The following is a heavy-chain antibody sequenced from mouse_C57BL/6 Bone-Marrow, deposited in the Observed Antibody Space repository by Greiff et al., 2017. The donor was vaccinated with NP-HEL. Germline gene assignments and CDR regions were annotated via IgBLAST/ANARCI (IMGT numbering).Heavy chain of an antibody. CDR1: GYTFTDYY. J-gene: IGHJ2*01. CDR2: IFPGSGST. V-gene: IGHV1-75*01. CDR3: AREDYGYDTYYWFDY. Sequence: VQLQQSGPELVKPGASVKISCKASGYTFTDYYINWVKQRPGQGLEWMGWIFPGSGSTYYNEKVKGKATLTVDKSSSTAYMLLSSLTSEDSAVYFCAREDYGYDTYYWFDYWGQGTTLTVSS. D-gene: IGHD2-2*01.